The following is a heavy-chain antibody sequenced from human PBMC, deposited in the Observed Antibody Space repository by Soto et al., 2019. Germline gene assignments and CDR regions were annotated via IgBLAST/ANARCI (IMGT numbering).Heavy chain of an antibody. D-gene: IGHD3-22*01. CDR2: IKSDGSGT. V-gene: IGHV3-74*01. CDR1: GFPFSRYW. CDR3: ARGDGDRYDGNGYLGRH. J-gene: IGHJ4*02. Sequence: EVQLVESGGGLVQPGESLTLSCAASGFPFSRYWMHWVRQAPGKGLVWVSRIKSDGSGTYYADSVQDRFTISRDNARKTLYRQMNSLRVEDTAVYFGARGDGDRYDGNGYLGRHWGQGTLVTVSS.